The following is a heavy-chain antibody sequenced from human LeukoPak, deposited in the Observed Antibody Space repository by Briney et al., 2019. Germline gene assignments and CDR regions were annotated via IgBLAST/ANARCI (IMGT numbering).Heavy chain of an antibody. Sequence: GGSLRLSCAASGFIFSDYSMSWIRQAPGKGLEWISYISGSGTTIYYADSVKGRFTISRDNAKNSLYLQLNSLRAEDTAVYYCARGRGTLYYDFWSGYYNFDPWGQGTLVTVSS. CDR1: GFIFSDYS. CDR3: ARGRGTLYYDFWSGYYNFDP. J-gene: IGHJ5*02. D-gene: IGHD3-3*01. CDR2: ISGSGTTI. V-gene: IGHV3-11*01.